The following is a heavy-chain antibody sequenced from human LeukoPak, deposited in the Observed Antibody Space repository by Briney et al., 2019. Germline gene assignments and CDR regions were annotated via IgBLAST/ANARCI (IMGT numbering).Heavy chain of an antibody. D-gene: IGHD3-10*01. Sequence: PSETLSLTCTVSGGSISSYYWSWIRQPPGKGLEWIGYIYYSGSTNYNPSLKSRVTISVDTSKNQFSLKLSSVTAADTAVYYCAGTMVRGVHYWGQGTLVTVSP. V-gene: IGHV4-59*08. CDR1: GGSISSYY. CDR2: IYYSGST. CDR3: AGTMVRGVHY. J-gene: IGHJ4*02.